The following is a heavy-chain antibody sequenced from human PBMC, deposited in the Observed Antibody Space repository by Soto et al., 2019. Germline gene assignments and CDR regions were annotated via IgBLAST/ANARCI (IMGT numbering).Heavy chain of an antibody. CDR1: GYTFTSYG. J-gene: IGHJ4*02. CDR3: ASIAYSSGWLFDY. V-gene: IGHV1-18*01. D-gene: IGHD6-19*01. CDR2: ISAYNGNT. Sequence: QVQLVQSGAEVKKPGASVKVSCKASGYTFTSYGISWVRQAPGQGLEWMGWISAYNGNTNYAQKLQGRVTMTTDTSTSTAYRARRTLRTDDTAVYYCASIAYSSGWLFDYWGQGTLVTVSS.